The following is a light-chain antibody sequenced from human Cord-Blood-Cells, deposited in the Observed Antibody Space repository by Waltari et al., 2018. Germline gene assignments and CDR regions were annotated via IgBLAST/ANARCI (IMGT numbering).Light chain of an antibody. J-gene: IGLJ1*01. CDR2: DVS. CDR1: SSAVGGYNS. V-gene: IGLV2-14*01. Sequence: QSALTQPASVSGSPGQSITISCPGTSSAVGGYNSVSWYQQHPGKAPKLMIYDVSNRPSGVSNRFSGSKSGNTASLTISGLQAEDEADYYCSSYTSSSTLNYVFGTGTKVTVL. CDR3: SSYTSSSTLNYV.